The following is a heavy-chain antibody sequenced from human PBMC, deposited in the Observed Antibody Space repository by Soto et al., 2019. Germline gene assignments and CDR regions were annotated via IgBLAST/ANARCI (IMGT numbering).Heavy chain of an antibody. CDR2: INHSGST. CDR1: GGSFSGYY. Sequence: SETLSLTCAVYGGSFSGYYWSWIRQPPGKGLEWIGEINHSGSTNYNPSLKSRVTISVDTSKNQFSLKLSSVTAAYTAVYYCARGRWLRSAFDYWGPGTLVTVSS. D-gene: IGHD5-12*01. V-gene: IGHV4-34*01. J-gene: IGHJ4*02. CDR3: ARGRWLRSAFDY.